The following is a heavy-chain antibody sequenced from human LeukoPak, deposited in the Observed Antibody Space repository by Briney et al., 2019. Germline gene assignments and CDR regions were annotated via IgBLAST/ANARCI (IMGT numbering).Heavy chain of an antibody. Sequence: ASVKVSCKASGYTFTGYYMHWVRQAPGQGLEWMGWINPNSGGTNYAQKFQGRVTMTRDTSISTAYMELSRLRSDDTAVYYCARDNPTPNTGYMDVWGKGTTATVSS. CDR2: INPNSGGT. V-gene: IGHV1-2*02. CDR3: ARDNPTPNTGYMDV. CDR1: GYTFTGYY. J-gene: IGHJ6*03. D-gene: IGHD2-8*02.